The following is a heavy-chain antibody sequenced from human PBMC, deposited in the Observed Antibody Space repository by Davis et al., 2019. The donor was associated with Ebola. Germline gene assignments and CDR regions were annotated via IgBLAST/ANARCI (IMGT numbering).Heavy chain of an antibody. Sequence: SETLSLTCTVSGGSVSNYSWSWIRQPPGKGLEWIGYIYYRRSTNYNPSLKSRVTISVDTSKNQFSLKLSSVTAADTAVYYCARVAHYDFWSGYWGGMDVWGQGTTVTVSS. CDR3: ARVAHYDFWSGYWGGMDV. V-gene: IGHV4-59*02. CDR2: IYYRRST. J-gene: IGHJ6*02. D-gene: IGHD3-3*01. CDR1: GGSVSNYS.